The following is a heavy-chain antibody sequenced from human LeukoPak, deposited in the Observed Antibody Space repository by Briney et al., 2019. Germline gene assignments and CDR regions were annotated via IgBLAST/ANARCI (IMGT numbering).Heavy chain of an antibody. J-gene: IGHJ4*02. CDR3: ARGGGRRYFDN. V-gene: IGHV3-48*03. CDR1: GFTFSTCE. CDR2: ITGSGNYI. Sequence: GGSLRLSCVASGFTFSTCEMNWVRQAPGKGLEWVSYITGSGNYIYYADSVKGRFTISRDNAKNSLYLQMKSLTAEDTAIYYCARGGGRRYFDNWGQGTLVTVSS. D-gene: IGHD6-25*01.